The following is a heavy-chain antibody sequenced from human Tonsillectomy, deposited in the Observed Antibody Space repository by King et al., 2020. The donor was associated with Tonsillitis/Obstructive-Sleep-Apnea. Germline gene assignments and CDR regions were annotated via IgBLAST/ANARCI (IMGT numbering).Heavy chain of an antibody. CDR3: ARDKGLAAAPRRYFDL. Sequence: VQLQESGPGLVKPSGTLSLTFAVSGGSISTTNYWSWVRQPPGKGLEWIGEIYHSGSTNYNPSLKSRVTISVNESTNQFSLRLSSVTASDTAVYYCARDKGLAAAPRRYFDLWGRGTLVTVSS. J-gene: IGHJ2*01. D-gene: IGHD6-13*01. CDR1: GGSISTTNY. CDR2: IYHSGST. V-gene: IGHV4-4*02.